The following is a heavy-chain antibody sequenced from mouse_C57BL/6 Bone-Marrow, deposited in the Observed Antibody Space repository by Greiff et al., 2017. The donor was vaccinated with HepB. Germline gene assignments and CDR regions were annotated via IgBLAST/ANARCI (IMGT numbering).Heavy chain of an antibody. CDR2: ISNLAYSI. Sequence: EVQRVESGGGLVQPGGSLKLSCAASGFTFSDYGMAWVRQAPRKGPEWVAFISNLAYSIYYADTVTGRFTISRENAKNTLYLEMSSLRSEDTAMYYCARQESYYGSSYGGFAYWGQGTLVTVSA. CDR3: ARQESYYGSSYGGFAY. V-gene: IGHV5-15*01. J-gene: IGHJ3*01. CDR1: GFTFSDYG. D-gene: IGHD1-1*01.